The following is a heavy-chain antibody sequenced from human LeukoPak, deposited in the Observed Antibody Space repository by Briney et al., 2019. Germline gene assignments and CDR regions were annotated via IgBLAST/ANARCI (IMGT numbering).Heavy chain of an antibody. D-gene: IGHD1-26*01. CDR2: ISYDGSNK. J-gene: IGHJ3*01. V-gene: IGHV3-30*18. Sequence: GGSLRLSCAASGFTFSSYGMHCVRQAPGKGLEWVAVISYDGSNKYYADSVKGRFTISRDNSKNTLYLQMNSLRAEDTAVYYCAKDLFSVGVWGQGTMVTVSS. CDR1: GFTFSSYG. CDR3: AKDLFSVGV.